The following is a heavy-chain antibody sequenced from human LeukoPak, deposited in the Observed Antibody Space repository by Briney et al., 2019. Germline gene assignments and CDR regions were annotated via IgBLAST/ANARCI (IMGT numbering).Heavy chain of an antibody. Sequence: GASVKVSCKASGYTFTGYYMHWVRQAPGQGLEWMGWINPNSGGTNYAQKFQGRVTMTRDTSISTAYMELSSLRSEDTAVYYCVRAIDYYDSSGYEDYWGQGTLVTVSS. CDR1: GYTFTGYY. D-gene: IGHD3-22*01. V-gene: IGHV1-2*02. CDR2: INPNSGGT. CDR3: VRAIDYYDSSGYEDY. J-gene: IGHJ4*02.